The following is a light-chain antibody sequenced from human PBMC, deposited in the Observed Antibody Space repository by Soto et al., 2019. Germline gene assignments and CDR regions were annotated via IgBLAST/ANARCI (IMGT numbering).Light chain of an antibody. V-gene: IGLV2-11*01. Sequence: QSALTQPRSVSGSPGQSVTVSCTGTSRDVGGYNYVSWYQQHPGKAPKLIIYDVDKRPSGVPDRFSGSKSGNTASLTISGLQAEDEADYYCCSFAGSYTVLFGGGTKVTVL. CDR2: DVD. CDR1: SRDVGGYNY. J-gene: IGLJ2*01. CDR3: CSFAGSYTVL.